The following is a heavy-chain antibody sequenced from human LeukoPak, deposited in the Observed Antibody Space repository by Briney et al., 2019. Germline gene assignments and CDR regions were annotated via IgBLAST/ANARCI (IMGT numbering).Heavy chain of an antibody. V-gene: IGHV3-23*01. CDR2: ISSTGSTT. Sequence: GGSLRLSCAASGFIFGSYAMSWVRQAPGKGLEWVSAISSTGSTTYYADSVKGRFTISRDNSKNTLYLQMNSLRAEDTAVYHCAKEMWYFDYWGQGTLVPVSS. CDR1: GFIFGSYA. CDR3: AKEMWYFDY. J-gene: IGHJ4*02. D-gene: IGHD2-21*01.